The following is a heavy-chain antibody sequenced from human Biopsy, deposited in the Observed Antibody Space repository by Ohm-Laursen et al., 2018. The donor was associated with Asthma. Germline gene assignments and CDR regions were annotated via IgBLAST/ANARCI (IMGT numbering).Heavy chain of an antibody. CDR3: ARERAGVLGSYNGMDV. Sequence: SLRLSCAASGFTFSNYGMHWVRQVAGKGLDWVAVVTYDGISQYYAESVKGRLTISRDNSRNTLNLQMNSVRPDDTAVYFCARERAGVLGSYNGMDVWGQGTTVTVSS. CDR1: GFTFSNYG. J-gene: IGHJ6*02. D-gene: IGHD2-8*01. V-gene: IGHV3-30*03. CDR2: VTYDGISQ.